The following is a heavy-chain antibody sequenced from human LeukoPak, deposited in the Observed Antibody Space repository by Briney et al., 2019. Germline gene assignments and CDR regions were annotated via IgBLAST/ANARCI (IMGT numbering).Heavy chain of an antibody. V-gene: IGHV3-30*02. D-gene: IGHD6-6*01. Sequence: GESLRLSCAASGFTFSSYGMHWVRQAPGKGLEWVAFIRYDGSNKYYADSVKGRFTISRDNSKNTLYLQMNSLRAEDTAVYYCAKLPGVSSSDYWGQGTLVTVSS. CDR3: AKLPGVSSSDY. CDR2: IRYDGSNK. CDR1: GFTFSSYG. J-gene: IGHJ4*02.